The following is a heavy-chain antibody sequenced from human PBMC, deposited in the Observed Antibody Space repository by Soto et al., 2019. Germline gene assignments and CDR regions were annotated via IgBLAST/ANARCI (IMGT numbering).Heavy chain of an antibody. CDR1: GGAFSGYY. Sequence: SETLSLTCAVYGGAFSGYYWSWVRQPPGKGLEWIGEVTHSGGTNYNPSLKSRLTISSDTSKNQFSLRLSSVTAADTAVYYCARGKTCSGASCSSGALPHPDYYGLDVWGQGTTVTVSS. J-gene: IGHJ6*02. V-gene: IGHV4-34*01. CDR2: VTHSGGT. D-gene: IGHD2-15*01. CDR3: ARGKTCSGASCSSGALPHPDYYGLDV.